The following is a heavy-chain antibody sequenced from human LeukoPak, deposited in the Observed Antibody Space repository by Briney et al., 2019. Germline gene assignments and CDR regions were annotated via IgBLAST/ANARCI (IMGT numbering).Heavy chain of an antibody. V-gene: IGHV4-28*01. D-gene: IGHD3-3*01. J-gene: IGHJ4*02. CDR2: IYYSGST. CDR1: GYSISSSNW. Sequence: PSDTLSLTCAVSGYSISSSNWWGWIRQPPGKGLEGIGYIYYSGSTYYNPSLKSRVTMSVDTSKNQFSLKLRSVTAVDTAMYYCARRGDFWSTIVDWGQGTLVTVSS. CDR3: ARRGDFWSTIVD.